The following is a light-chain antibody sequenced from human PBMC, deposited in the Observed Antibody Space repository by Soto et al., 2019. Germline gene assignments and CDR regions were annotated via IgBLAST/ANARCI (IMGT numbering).Light chain of an antibody. CDR3: XXXXXXSGLT. Sequence: DIQMTQSPSTLSASVGDRVTITCRASQSISSWLAWYQQIPGKPPKLLIYSASNLESGVPSKFSGRGSGTEFTLTISSLQPDDXAXXXXXXXXXXSGLTFGGGTKVEIK. J-gene: IGKJ4*01. V-gene: IGKV1-5*03. CDR1: QSISSW. CDR2: SAS.